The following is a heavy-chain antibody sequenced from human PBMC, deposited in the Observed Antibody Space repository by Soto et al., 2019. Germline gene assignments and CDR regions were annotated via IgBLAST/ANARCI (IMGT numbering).Heavy chain of an antibody. D-gene: IGHD3-22*01. CDR2: IYYSGST. CDR1: GGSMSSSSYY. J-gene: IGHJ3*01. Sequence: SETLSLTCTVSGGSMSSSSYYWGWIRQQPGKGLEWIGSIYYSGSTYYNPSFKSRVTISVDTSKNQFSLKLSSVTAADTALFYCASHSYCYESSAYYWQWVQGTMVT. CDR3: ASHSYCYESSAYYWQ. V-gene: IGHV4-39*01.